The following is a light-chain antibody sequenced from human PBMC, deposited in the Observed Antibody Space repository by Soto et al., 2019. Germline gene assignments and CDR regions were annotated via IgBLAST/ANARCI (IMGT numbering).Light chain of an antibody. CDR1: QSVSSY. J-gene: IGKJ1*01. V-gene: IGKV3-11*01. CDR2: DAS. CDR3: QQRSNWPRT. Sequence: EIVLTQSPATLSLSPGERATLSCRASQSVSSYLAWYQQKPGQAPKLLIYDASNRATGIPARFSGSGSGTDFTLTISSLEPEDFAFYYCQQRSNWPRTFCQGTKVEIK.